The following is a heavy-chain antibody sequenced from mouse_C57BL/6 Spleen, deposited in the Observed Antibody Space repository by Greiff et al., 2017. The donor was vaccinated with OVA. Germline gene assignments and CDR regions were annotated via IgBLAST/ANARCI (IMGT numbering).Heavy chain of an antibody. Sequence: EVKVVESGEGLVKPGGSLKLSCAASGFTFSSYAMSWVRQTPEKRLEWVAYISSGGDYICYADTVKGRFTISRDNARNTLYMQMSSLKSEDTAMYYCTRVHFSEAWCAYWGHGTLVTVSA. CDR1: GFTFSSYA. J-gene: IGHJ3*01. V-gene: IGHV5-9-1*02. CDR3: TRVHFSEAWCAY. CDR2: ISSGGDYI.